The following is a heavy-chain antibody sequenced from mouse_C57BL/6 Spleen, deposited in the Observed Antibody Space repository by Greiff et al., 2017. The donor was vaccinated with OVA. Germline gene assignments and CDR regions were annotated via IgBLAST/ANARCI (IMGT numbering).Heavy chain of an antibody. CDR1: GYTFTSYG. CDR2: IYPRSGNT. CDR3: ARSDYYGSSYPWYFDY. J-gene: IGHJ2*01. D-gene: IGHD1-1*01. V-gene: IGHV1-81*01. Sequence: VKLMESGAELARPGASVKLSCKASGYTFTSYGISWVKQRTGQGLEWIGEIYPRSGNTYYNEKFKGKATLTADKSSSTAYMELRSLTSEDSAVYFCARSDYYGSSYPWYFDYWGQGTTLTVSS.